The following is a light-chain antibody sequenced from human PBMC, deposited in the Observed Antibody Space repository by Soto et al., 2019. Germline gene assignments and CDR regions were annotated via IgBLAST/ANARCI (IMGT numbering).Light chain of an antibody. V-gene: IGLV2-14*01. Sequence: QSALTQPASVSGSPGQSITISCTGTSSDVGGYNYVSWYQQHPGKAPKLMTYEVSNRPSGVSNRFSGSKSGNTASLTISGLQAEDEADYYRSSYTSSSTPYVFGTGTKLTVL. CDR1: SSDVGGYNY. J-gene: IGLJ1*01. CDR3: SSYTSSSTPYV. CDR2: EVS.